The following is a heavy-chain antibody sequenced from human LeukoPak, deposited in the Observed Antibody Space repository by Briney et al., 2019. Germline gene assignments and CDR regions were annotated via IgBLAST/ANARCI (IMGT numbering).Heavy chain of an antibody. Sequence: GGSLRLSCAASGFTFGSYWMHRVRQAPGKGLVWVSRINTDGGSTTYADSVKGRFTISRDNAKSTLYLQMNSLRAEDTAVYYCGRGFSIVPAGIPDYWGLGTLVTVSS. CDR1: GFTFGSYW. CDR3: GRGFSIVPAGIPDY. J-gene: IGHJ4*02. CDR2: INTDGGST. V-gene: IGHV3-74*01. D-gene: IGHD2-2*02.